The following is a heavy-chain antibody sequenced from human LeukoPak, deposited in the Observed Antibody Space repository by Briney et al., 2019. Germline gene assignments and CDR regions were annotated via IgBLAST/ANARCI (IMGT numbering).Heavy chain of an antibody. Sequence: GGSPRLSCAASGFTFSSYSMNWVRQAPGKGLEWVSSISSSSSYIYYADSVKGRFTISRGNAKNSLYLQMNSLRAEDTAVYYCARSRDGYNFADAFDIWGQGTMVTVSS. D-gene: IGHD5-24*01. J-gene: IGHJ3*02. CDR1: GFTFSSYS. CDR2: ISSSSSYI. CDR3: ARSRDGYNFADAFDI. V-gene: IGHV3-21*01.